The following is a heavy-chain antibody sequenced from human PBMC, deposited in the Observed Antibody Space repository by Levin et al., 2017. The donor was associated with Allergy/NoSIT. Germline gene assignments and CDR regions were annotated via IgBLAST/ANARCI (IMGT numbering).Heavy chain of an antibody. Sequence: PGGSLRLSCAASGFTFSNAWMSWVRQAPGKGPEWVGRIKRKSDGGTTDYAAAVKGRITISRDDSKNTLYLQMNSLKTEDTAMYYCTTTEKAPAEVRGYWGQGTLVTVSS. V-gene: IGHV3-15*01. CDR1: GFTFSNAW. CDR3: TTTEKAPAEVRGY. J-gene: IGHJ4*02. CDR2: IKRKSDGGTT. D-gene: IGHD2-21*01.